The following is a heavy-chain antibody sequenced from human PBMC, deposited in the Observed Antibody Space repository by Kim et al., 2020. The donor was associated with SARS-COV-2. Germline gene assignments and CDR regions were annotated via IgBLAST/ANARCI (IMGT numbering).Heavy chain of an antibody. D-gene: IGHD3-10*01. V-gene: IGHV1-18*01. J-gene: IGHJ5*02. CDR2: ISAYNGNT. Sequence: ASVKVSCKASGYTFTSYGISWVRQAPGQGLEWMGWISAYNGNTNYAQKLQGRVTMTTDTSTSTAYMELRSLRSDDTAVYYCARDHTYYYGSGSYSNWFDPWGQGTLVTVSS. CDR3: ARDHTYYYGSGSYSNWFDP. CDR1: GYTFTSYG.